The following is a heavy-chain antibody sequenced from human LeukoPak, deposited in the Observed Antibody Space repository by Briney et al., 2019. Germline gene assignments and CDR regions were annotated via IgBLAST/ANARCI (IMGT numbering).Heavy chain of an antibody. CDR3: AKGVRITMVRGASDI. V-gene: IGHV3-9*01. Sequence: PGGSLRLSCAASGFTFDDYAMHWVRQAPGKGLEWVSGISWNSGSIGYADSVKSRFTISRDNAKNSLYVQMNSLRAEDTALYYCAKGVRITMVRGASDIWGQGTMVTVSS. D-gene: IGHD3-10*01. CDR1: GFTFDDYA. CDR2: ISWNSGSI. J-gene: IGHJ3*02.